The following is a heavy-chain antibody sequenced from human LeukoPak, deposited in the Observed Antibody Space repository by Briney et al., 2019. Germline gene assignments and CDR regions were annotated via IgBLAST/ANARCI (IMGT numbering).Heavy chain of an antibody. J-gene: IGHJ4*02. V-gene: IGHV3-30-3*01. CDR3: ARDHISMGDLHY. Sequence: PGGSLRLSCAASGFTFSSYTMFWVRQAPGKGLEWVALISYEGTNKFYADSVKGRFTISRDNSKNTLYLQMSSLRVEDTAVYYCARDHISMGDLHYWGQGTLVTVSS. D-gene: IGHD1-26*01. CDR1: GFTFSSYT. CDR2: ISYEGTNK.